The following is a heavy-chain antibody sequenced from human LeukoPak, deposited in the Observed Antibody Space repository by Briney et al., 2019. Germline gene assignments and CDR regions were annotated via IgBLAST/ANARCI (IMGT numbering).Heavy chain of an antibody. CDR1: GGSFSGYY. Sequence: SETLSLTCAVYGGSFSGYYWSWIRQPPGKGLEWIGEINHSGSTNYNPSLKSRVTISVDTSKNQFSLKLSSVTAADTAVYYCARTKGYSSSWSWFDPWGQGTLVTVSS. CDR3: ARTKGYSSSWSWFDP. CDR2: INHSGST. J-gene: IGHJ5*02. V-gene: IGHV4-34*01. D-gene: IGHD6-13*01.